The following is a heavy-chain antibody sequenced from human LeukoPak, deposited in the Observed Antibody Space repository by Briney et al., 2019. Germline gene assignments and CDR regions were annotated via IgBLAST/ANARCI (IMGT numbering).Heavy chain of an antibody. D-gene: IGHD3-22*01. CDR2: IKSKTDGGTT. CDR1: GFTFSNAW. J-gene: IGHJ3*02. CDR3: TTDRITMIVVVITTDAFDI. Sequence: GGSLRLSCAASGFTFSNAWMSWVRQAPGKGLEWVGRIKSKTDGGTTDYAAPVKGRFTISRDDSKNTLYLQMNSLKTEDTAMYYCTTDRITMIVVVITTDAFDIWGQGTMVTVSS. V-gene: IGHV3-15*01.